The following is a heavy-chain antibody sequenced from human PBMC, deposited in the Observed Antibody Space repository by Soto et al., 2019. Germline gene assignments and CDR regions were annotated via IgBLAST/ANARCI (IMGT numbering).Heavy chain of an antibody. CDR1: GFTFSSYS. CDR3: ARYRPGITMVRPPRPYYYYGMDV. J-gene: IGHJ6*02. CDR2: ISSSSSTI. Sequence: GGSLRLSCAASGFTFSSYSMNWVRQAPGKGLEWVSYISSSSSTIYYADSVKGRFTISRDNSKNTLYLQMNSLRAEDTAVYYCARYRPGITMVRPPRPYYYYGMDVWGQGTTVTVSS. V-gene: IGHV3-48*01. D-gene: IGHD3-10*01.